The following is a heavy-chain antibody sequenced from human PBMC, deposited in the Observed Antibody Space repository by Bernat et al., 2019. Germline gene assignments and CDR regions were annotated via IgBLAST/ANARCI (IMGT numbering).Heavy chain of an antibody. J-gene: IGHJ4*02. CDR1: GFTFNNYW. Sequence: EVQLVESGGGLVQPGGSLRLSCAASGFTFNNYWMSWVRQAPGKGLEWVANIKEDGSEKYYVDSVKGRFTISRYNAKNSLYLQVNSLRAEDAAVYYCARVRNVDIVAMRGYFDNWGQGTLVTVSS. D-gene: IGHD5-12*01. V-gene: IGHV3-7*01. CDR2: IKEDGSEK. CDR3: ARVRNVDIVAMRGYFDN.